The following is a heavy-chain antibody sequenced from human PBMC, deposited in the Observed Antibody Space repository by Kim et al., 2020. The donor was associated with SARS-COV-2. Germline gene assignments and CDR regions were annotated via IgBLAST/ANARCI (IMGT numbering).Heavy chain of an antibody. D-gene: IGHD5-18*01. V-gene: IGHV4-39*02. J-gene: IGHJ4*02. Sequence: SETLSLTCSVSGDSIRGSPYYWGWIRQPPGKGLEWIGTLYYSGSTFYNPSLQSRVTISVDMPKNQVSMKLRSVTVADTAVYYCAREGYIGGYVDQWGQGTIVTVSS. CDR2: LYYSGST. CDR1: GDSIRGSPYY. CDR3: AREGYIGGYVDQ.